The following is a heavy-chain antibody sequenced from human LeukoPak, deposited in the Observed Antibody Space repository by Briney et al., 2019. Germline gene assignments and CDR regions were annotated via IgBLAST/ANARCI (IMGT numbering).Heavy chain of an antibody. Sequence: GGSLRLSCAASGFTITNYAMSWVRQAPGKGLEWVAFMSSAGRSIYYADSVKGRFPISRDNAKKSLYLQMDSLSAEDTAVYYCARDDGSYYYDSSGQYHALADYWGQGTLVTVSS. J-gene: IGHJ4*02. D-gene: IGHD3-22*01. CDR1: GFTITNYA. CDR2: MSSAGRSI. CDR3: ARDDGSYYYDSSGQYHALADY. V-gene: IGHV3-11*01.